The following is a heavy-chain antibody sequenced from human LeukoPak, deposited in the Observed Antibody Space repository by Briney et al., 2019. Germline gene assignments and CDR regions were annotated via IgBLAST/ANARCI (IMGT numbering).Heavy chain of an antibody. CDR1: GFTFSNAW. V-gene: IGHV3-15*01. CDR3: TVMVGSGSYYFDY. D-gene: IGHD3-10*01. Sequence: GGSLRLSCAASGFTFSNAWMSWVRQAPGKGLEWVGRIKSKTDGGTTDYAAPVKGRFTISRDDSKNTLYLQMNSLKTEDTAVYYCTVMVGSGSYYFDYWVQGTLVTVSS. CDR2: IKSKTDGGTT. J-gene: IGHJ4*02.